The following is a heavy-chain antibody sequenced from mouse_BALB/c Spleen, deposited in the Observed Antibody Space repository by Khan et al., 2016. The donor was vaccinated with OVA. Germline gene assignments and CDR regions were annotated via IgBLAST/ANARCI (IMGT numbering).Heavy chain of an antibody. Sequence: QVQLQQSGAELARPGASVKMSRKASGYTFTSYTIHWIKLRPGQGLEWIGYINPSNGYTNYNQKFKDKATLTADKSSTTAYMELSSLTSDDSALXNCVRDGAYHRNDGWFAYWGQGTLVTVSA. D-gene: IGHD2-14*01. J-gene: IGHJ3*01. CDR3: VRDGAYHRNDGWFAY. CDR2: INPSNGYT. V-gene: IGHV1-4*01. CDR1: GYTFTSYT.